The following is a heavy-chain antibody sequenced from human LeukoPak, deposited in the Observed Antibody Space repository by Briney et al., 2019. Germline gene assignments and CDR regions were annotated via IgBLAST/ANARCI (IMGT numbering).Heavy chain of an antibody. CDR1: AFSFSKFA. J-gene: IGHJ3*01. V-gene: IGHV3-23*01. CDR3: AKDPNGDYIGAFAF. CDR2: ITANGGYT. D-gene: IGHD4-17*01. Sequence: GGSLRLSCADSAFSFSKFALIWVRQAPGKGLEWVSAITANGGYTLYADAVKGRFTVSRDNSKNTLYLQINSLRPEDTAMYYCAKDPNGDYIGAFAFWGQGTMVTVSS.